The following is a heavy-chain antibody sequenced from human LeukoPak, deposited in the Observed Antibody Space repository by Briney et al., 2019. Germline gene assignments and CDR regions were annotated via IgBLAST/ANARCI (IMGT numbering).Heavy chain of an antibody. Sequence: GGSLRLSCAASGFTFSSYGMHWVRQAPGKGLEWVAFIRYDGSNKYYADSVKGRFTISRDNSKNTLYLQMNGLRVEDTAIYYCATYRQVLLPFESWGQGTLVTVSS. CDR1: GFTFSSYG. CDR3: ATYRQVLLPFES. J-gene: IGHJ4*02. D-gene: IGHD2-8*02. CDR2: IRYDGSNK. V-gene: IGHV3-30*02.